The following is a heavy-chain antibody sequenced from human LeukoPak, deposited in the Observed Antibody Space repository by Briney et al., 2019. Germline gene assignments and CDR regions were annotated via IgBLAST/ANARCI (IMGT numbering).Heavy chain of an antibody. CDR1: GFTYSAYW. Sequence: PGGSLRLSCAASGFTYSAYWMRWVRQAPGKGLEWVAKIKSDGSEKYYVDSVKGRFTICRDYAKTSLYLQMNSLRDEDTAVYFCAREGNYHGSYFDYWGQGTLVTVCS. V-gene: IGHV3-7*01. CDR2: IKSDGSEK. J-gene: IGHJ4*02. D-gene: IGHD3-10*01. CDR3: AREGNYHGSYFDY.